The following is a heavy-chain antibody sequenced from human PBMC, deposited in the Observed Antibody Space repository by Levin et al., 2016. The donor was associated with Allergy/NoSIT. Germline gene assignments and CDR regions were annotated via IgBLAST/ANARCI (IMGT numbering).Heavy chain of an antibody. CDR2: ISTYNGNT. V-gene: IGHV1-18*01. CDR1: GYRLTSYG. CDR3: ARDDEPAASDYYGMDV. D-gene: IGHD2-2*01. J-gene: IGHJ6*02. Sequence: ASVKVSCKASGYRLTSYGISWVRQAPGQGPEWMGWISTYNGNTNSAQSLQGRVTMTTDTSTSTAYMELRSLRSDDTAVYYCARDDEPAASDYYGMDVWGQGTTVTVSS.